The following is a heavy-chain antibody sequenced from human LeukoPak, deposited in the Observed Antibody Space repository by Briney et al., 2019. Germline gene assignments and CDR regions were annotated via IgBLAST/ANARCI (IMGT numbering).Heavy chain of an antibody. Sequence: ASVKVSCKASGYTFTGYYTHWVRQAPGQGLEWMGWINPNSGGTNYAQKFQGRVTMTRDTSISTAYMELSRLRSDDTAVYYCARVKEERFLEWLSIDYWGQGTLVTVSS. CDR2: INPNSGGT. CDR3: ARVKEERFLEWLSIDY. D-gene: IGHD3-3*01. CDR1: GYTFTGYY. J-gene: IGHJ4*02. V-gene: IGHV1-2*02.